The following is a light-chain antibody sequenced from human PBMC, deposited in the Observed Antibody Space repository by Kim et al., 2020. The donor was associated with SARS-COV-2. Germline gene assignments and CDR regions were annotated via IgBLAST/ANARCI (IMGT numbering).Light chain of an antibody. CDR2: WAS. CDR3: QQYYSTPLT. Sequence: DIVMTQSPDSLAVSLGEGATINCKSSQSVLYSSNNKNYLAWYQQKPGQSPKLLIYWASTRESGVPDRFSGSGSGTDFTLTISSLQAEDVAVYYCQQYYSTPLTFGQGTKLEI. V-gene: IGKV4-1*01. J-gene: IGKJ2*01. CDR1: QSVLYSSNNKNY.